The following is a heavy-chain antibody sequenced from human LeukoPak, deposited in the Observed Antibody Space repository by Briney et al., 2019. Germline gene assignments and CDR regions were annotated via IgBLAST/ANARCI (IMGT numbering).Heavy chain of an antibody. D-gene: IGHD2-2*01. CDR2: ISSSSSTI. V-gene: IGHV3-48*01. CDR3: AKQRSEVPVAASNY. CDR1: GFTFSSYS. J-gene: IGHJ4*02. Sequence: PGGSLRLSCAASGFTFSSYSMNWVRQAPGKGLEWVSYISSSSSTIYYADSVKGRFTISRDNAKNSLYLHMNSLRAEDTAIYYCAKQRSEVPVAASNYWGQGTLVTVSS.